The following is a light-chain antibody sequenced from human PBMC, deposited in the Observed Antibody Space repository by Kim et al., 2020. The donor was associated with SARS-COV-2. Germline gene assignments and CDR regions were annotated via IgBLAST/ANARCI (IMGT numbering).Light chain of an antibody. J-gene: IGKJ1*01. V-gene: IGKV1-6*01. CDR2: AAS. CDR3: LQEFNYPRT. CDR1: QGIRDD. Sequence: AIQMTQSPSSLSASVGDRVTITCRASQGIRDDLGWYQQKPGKAPKLLIYAASNLLSGVPSRFSGSGSGTDFTLTISNLQPEDFATYYCLQEFNYPRTFGQGTKVDIK.